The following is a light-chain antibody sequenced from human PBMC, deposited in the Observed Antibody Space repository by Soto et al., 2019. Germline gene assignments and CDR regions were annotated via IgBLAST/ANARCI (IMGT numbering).Light chain of an antibody. V-gene: IGKV3D-15*01. CDR2: GAS. Sequence: EIVLTQSPGTLSLSPGERATLSCRASQSVNSNFLAWYQQKPGQAPRLLISGASNRATGIPDRFSGSGSGTDFTLTISSLQSEDFAVYYCQHYNNWPWTFGQGTKVEIK. J-gene: IGKJ1*01. CDR3: QHYNNWPWT. CDR1: QSVNSN.